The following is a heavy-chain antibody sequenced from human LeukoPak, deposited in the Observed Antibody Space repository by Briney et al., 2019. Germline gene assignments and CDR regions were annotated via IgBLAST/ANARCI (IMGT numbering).Heavy chain of an antibody. V-gene: IGHV1-3*01. J-gene: IGHJ6*02. CDR2: INGGNGNT. D-gene: IGHD3-22*01. CDR1: GYTFTSYA. CDR3: ARELNYYDNSGYYTYYYGMDV. Sequence: APVKVSCKASGYTFTSYAMHWVRQAPGQRLEWMGWINGGNGNTKYSQKFQGRVTITRDTSASTAYMELSSLRSEDTAVYYCARELNYYDNSGYYTYYYGMDVWGQGTTVTVSS.